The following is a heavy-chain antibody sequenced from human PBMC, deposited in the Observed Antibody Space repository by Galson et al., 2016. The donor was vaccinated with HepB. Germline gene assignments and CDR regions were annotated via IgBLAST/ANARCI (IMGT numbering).Heavy chain of an antibody. D-gene: IGHD1-26*01. Sequence: SVKVSCKASGYTFTSYGISWVRQAPGQGLEWLGWISPSNGDTNYAQKLQGRVTVTTDTSASTAYMELRSLRSDDTAVYYCARGGGSAYYGMDVWGQGTTVTVSS. CDR3: ARGGGSAYYGMDV. J-gene: IGHJ6*02. CDR1: GYTFTSYG. V-gene: IGHV1-18*01. CDR2: ISPSNGDT.